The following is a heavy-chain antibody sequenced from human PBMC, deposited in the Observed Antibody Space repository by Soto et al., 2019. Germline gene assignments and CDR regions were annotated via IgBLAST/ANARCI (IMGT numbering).Heavy chain of an antibody. Sequence: GGSLRLSCAASGFTFSSYSMNWVRQAPGKGLDWVSYISSSGSTIYYADSVKGRFTISRDNAKNSLYLQMNSLRAEDTAVYYCAREIGYSYGPFDYWGQGTLVTVSS. D-gene: IGHD5-18*01. CDR2: ISSSGSTI. CDR1: GFTFSSYS. CDR3: AREIGYSYGPFDY. J-gene: IGHJ4*02. V-gene: IGHV3-48*04.